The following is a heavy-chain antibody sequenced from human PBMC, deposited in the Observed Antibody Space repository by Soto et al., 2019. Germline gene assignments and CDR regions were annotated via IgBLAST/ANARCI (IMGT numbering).Heavy chain of an antibody. CDR3: ARGQEGVVATH. CDR1: GGSLSGYY. J-gene: IGHJ4*02. V-gene: IGHV4-34*01. CDR2: IKDGGYT. D-gene: IGHD5-12*01. Sequence: QVQLQQWGAGLLKPSETLSLNCAVNGGSLSGYYWSWIRQPPGKGLEWIGEIKDGGYTNYSPSLKSRATISSDTPHHQFSLRLNSVTAADTGVYYCARGQEGVVATHWDQGALVTVSS.